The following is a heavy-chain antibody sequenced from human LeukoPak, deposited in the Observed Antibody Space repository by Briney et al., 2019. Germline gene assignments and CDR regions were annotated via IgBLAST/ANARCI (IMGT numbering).Heavy chain of an antibody. CDR1: EYTFITYY. D-gene: IGHD3-22*01. CDR2: INPSGGST. V-gene: IGHV1-46*01. J-gene: IGHJ5*02. Sequence: ASVKVSCKTSEYTFITYYIHWVRQAPGQGLEWMGIINPSGGSTNYAQKFQGRVTMTRDTSTSTVFMELSSLRSEDTAVYFCARGPPGRVYDSSKRGLFDPWGQGTLVTVSS. CDR3: ARGPPGRVYDSSKRGLFDP.